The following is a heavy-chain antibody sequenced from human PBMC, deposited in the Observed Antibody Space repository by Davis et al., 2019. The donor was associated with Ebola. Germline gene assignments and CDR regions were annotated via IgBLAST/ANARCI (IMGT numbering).Heavy chain of an antibody. Sequence: PGGSLRLSCAASGFTFSSYWMHWVRQAPGKGLVWVSRINSDGSSTSYADSVKGRFTISRDNSKNTLYLQMNSLRAEDTAVYYCAKDPGYCGGDCYHYFDYWGQGTLVTVSS. CDR1: GFTFSSYW. D-gene: IGHD2-21*01. CDR2: INSDGSST. V-gene: IGHV3-74*01. CDR3: AKDPGYCGGDCYHYFDY. J-gene: IGHJ4*02.